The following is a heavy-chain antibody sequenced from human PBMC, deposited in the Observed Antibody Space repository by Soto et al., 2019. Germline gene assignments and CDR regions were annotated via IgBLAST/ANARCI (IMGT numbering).Heavy chain of an antibody. CDR1: GGSVSSGSYY. V-gene: IGHV4-61*01. Sequence: SETLSLTCTVSGGSVSSGSYYWSWIRQPPGKGLEWIGYIYYSGSTNYNPSLKSRVTISVDTSKNQFSLKLSSVTAADTAVYYCARTMVGARAGYFDYWGRGTLLAVSS. D-gene: IGHD1-26*01. CDR3: ARTMVGARAGYFDY. CDR2: IYYSGST. J-gene: IGHJ4*02.